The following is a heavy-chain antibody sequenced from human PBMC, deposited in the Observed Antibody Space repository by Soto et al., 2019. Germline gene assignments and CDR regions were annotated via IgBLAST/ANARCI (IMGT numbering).Heavy chain of an antibody. CDR1: GFTFSSYG. Sequence: QVQLVESGGGVVQPGRSLRLSCAASGFTFSSYGMHWVRQAPGKGLEWVAVISYDGSNKYYADSVKGRFTISRDNSKNTLYLQMNSLRAEDTAVYYCAKGTVTTYYYYYYGMDVWGQGTTVTVS. V-gene: IGHV3-30*18. J-gene: IGHJ6*02. CDR3: AKGTVTTYYYYYYGMDV. CDR2: ISYDGSNK. D-gene: IGHD4-4*01.